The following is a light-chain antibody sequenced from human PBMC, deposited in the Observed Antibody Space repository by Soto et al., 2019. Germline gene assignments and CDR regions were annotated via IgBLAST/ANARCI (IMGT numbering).Light chain of an antibody. V-gene: IGLV1-40*01. CDR1: SSNIGAGYD. CDR3: QFYDRRLNWV. CDR2: GNS. J-gene: IGLJ3*02. Sequence: QSVLTQPPSVSWAPGQRVTISCTGSSSNIGAGYDVHWYQQLPGTAPKLLIYGNSNRPSGVPDRFSGSKSGPSASLAMSGLQAEDEADYYCQFYDRRLNWVFGRGTTLTVL.